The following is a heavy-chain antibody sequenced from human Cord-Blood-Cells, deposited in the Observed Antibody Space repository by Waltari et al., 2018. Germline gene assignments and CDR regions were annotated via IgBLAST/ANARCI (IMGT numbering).Heavy chain of an antibody. Sequence: QVQLVQSGAEVKKPGASVKVSCKASGYTFTGYYMHWVRQAPGQGLEWMGWINPNSGGTNYAQKFQGRVTMTRDTSISTAYMELSRLRSDDTAVYYCLVAGTNAYYYYGMDVWGQGTTVTVSS. CDR2: INPNSGGT. CDR3: LVAGTNAYYYYGMDV. D-gene: IGHD6-19*01. V-gene: IGHV1-2*02. CDR1: GYTFTGYY. J-gene: IGHJ6*02.